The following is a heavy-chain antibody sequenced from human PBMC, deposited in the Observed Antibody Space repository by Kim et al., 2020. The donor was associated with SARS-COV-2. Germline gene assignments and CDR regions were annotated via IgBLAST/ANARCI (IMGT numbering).Heavy chain of an antibody. J-gene: IGHJ4*02. D-gene: IGHD6-13*01. V-gene: IGHV1-69*13. CDR2: IIPIFGTA. CDR3: ARVKPGYSSSWYVFDY. Sequence: SVKVSCKASGGTFSSYAISWVRQAPGQGLEWMGGIIPIFGTANYAQKFQGRVTITADESTSTAYMELSSLRSEDTAVYYCARVKPGYSSSWYVFDYWGQGTLVTVSS. CDR1: GGTFSSYA.